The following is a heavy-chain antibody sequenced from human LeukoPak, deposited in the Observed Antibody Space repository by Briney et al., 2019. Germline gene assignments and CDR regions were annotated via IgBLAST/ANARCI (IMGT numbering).Heavy chain of an antibody. CDR1: GFTASSRT. CDR3: ARRRGGYGDGDFDY. CDR2: IRSDTTT. Sequence: GGSLRLSCAASGFTASSRTMIWVRQAPGTGLECVSYIRSDTTTEYAEYVKGRFTISRDDSKNTVYLQMNSLRVEDTSVYYCARRRGGYGDGDFDYWGQGTLVTVSS. D-gene: IGHD4-17*01. J-gene: IGHJ4*02. V-gene: IGHV3-66*04.